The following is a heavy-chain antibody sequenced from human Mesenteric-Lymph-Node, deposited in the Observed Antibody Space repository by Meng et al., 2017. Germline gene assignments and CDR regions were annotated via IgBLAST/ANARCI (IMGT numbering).Heavy chain of an antibody. CDR2: INWNGGST. D-gene: IGHD7-27*01. CDR3: AKLTGEGYYYYYYGMDV. V-gene: IGHV3-20*04. CDR1: GFTFDDYG. Sequence: GESLKISCAASGFTFDDYGMSWVRQAPGKGLEWVSGINWNGGSTGYADSVKGRFTISRDNSKNTLYLQMNSLRAEDTAVYYCAKLTGEGYYYYYYGMDVWGQGTTVTVSS. J-gene: IGHJ6*02.